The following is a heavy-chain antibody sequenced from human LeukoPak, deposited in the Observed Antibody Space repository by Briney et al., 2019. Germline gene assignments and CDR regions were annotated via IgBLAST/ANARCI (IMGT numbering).Heavy chain of an antibody. CDR1: GFTFSSYG. CDR3: AKDIGWLLLENWFDP. D-gene: IGHD3-22*01. Sequence: PGGSLRLSCAASGFTFSSYGMHWVRQAPGKGLEWVAVISYDGSNKYYAGSVKGRFTISRDNSKNTLYLQMNSLRAEDTAVYYCAKDIGWLLLENWFDPWGQGTLVTVSS. CDR2: ISYDGSNK. V-gene: IGHV3-30*18. J-gene: IGHJ5*02.